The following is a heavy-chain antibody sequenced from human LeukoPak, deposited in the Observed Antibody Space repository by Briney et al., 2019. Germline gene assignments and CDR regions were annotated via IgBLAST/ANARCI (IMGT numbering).Heavy chain of an antibody. V-gene: IGHV4-39*01. CDR1: GGSISSSSYY. CDR3: ASNHYDSSGYYSN. CDR2: IYYSGST. D-gene: IGHD3-22*01. J-gene: IGHJ4*02. Sequence: PSETLSLTCTVSGGSISSSSYYWGWIRQPPGKGLEWIGSIYYSGSTYYNPSLKSRVTISVDTSKNQFSLKLSSVTAADTAVYYCASNHYDSSGYYSNWGQGTLVTVSS.